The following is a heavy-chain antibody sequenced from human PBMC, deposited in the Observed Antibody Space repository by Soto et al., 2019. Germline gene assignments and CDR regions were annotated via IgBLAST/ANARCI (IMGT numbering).Heavy chain of an antibody. V-gene: IGHV4-4*02. Sequence: QVQLQESGPGLVKPSGTLSLTCAVSGGSIGSSNWWSWVRQPPGKGLEWIGEIYDSGTTNYNPSPQSRFTISLDKSKIQFSLKLSSVTAEDTAVYYCASLKTYDIFNKSDYWGQGSLVPVSS. CDR3: ASLKTYDIFNKSDY. J-gene: IGHJ4*02. CDR1: GGSIGSSNW. D-gene: IGHD3-9*01. CDR2: IYDSGTT.